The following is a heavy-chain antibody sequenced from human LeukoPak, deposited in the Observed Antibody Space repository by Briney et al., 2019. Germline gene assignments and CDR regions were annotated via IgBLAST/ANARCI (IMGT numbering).Heavy chain of an antibody. V-gene: IGHV3-23*01. CDR3: AKPPAMVRGVGEFDP. J-gene: IGHJ5*02. D-gene: IGHD3-10*01. CDR1: GFTFSSYA. CDR2: ISGSGGST. Sequence: GGSLRLSCAASGFTFSSYAMSWVRQAPGKGLEWVSAISGSGGSTYYADSVKGRFTISRDNSKNTLCLQMNSLRAEDTAVYYCAKPPAMVRGVGEFDPWGQGTLVTVSS.